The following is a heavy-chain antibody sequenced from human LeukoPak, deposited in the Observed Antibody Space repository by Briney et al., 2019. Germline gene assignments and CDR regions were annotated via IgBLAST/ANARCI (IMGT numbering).Heavy chain of an antibody. J-gene: IGHJ5*02. D-gene: IGHD4-11*01. V-gene: IGHV3-30-3*01. Sequence: GRSLRLSCAASGFTFSSYAMHWVRQAPGKGLEWVAVISYDGSNKYYADSVKGRFTISRDNSKNTLYLQMNSLRAEDTAVYYCAHNPSNWETGNWFDPWGQGTLVTVSS. CDR1: GFTFSSYA. CDR3: AHNPSNWETGNWFDP. CDR2: ISYDGSNK.